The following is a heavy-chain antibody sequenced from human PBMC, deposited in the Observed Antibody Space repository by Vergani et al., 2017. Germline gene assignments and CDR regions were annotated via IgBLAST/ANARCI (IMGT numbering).Heavy chain of an antibody. Sequence: QLQLQESGSGLVKPSQTLSLTCAVSGDSITNGGFSWNWTRQPPGKGPEWIGYIFPSGNSDYNPSLKNRVSISLDKSKNQFSLWVNSVTAADPAVYFCARASLRALVGYYYYMDVWGKGKTVVVSS. CDR3: ARASLRALVGYYYYMDV. CDR1: GDSITNGGFS. V-gene: IGHV4-30-2*01. CDR2: IFPSGNS. J-gene: IGHJ6*03. D-gene: IGHD3-16*02.